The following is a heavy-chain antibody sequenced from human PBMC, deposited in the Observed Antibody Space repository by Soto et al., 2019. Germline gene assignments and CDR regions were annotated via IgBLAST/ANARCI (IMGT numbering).Heavy chain of an antibody. J-gene: IGHJ5*02. D-gene: IGHD3-10*01. Sequence: QVQLVQSGAEVKKPGASVKVSCKASGYTFTSYAMHWVRQAPGQRLEWMGWINAGNGNTKYSQKFQGRVTITRDKSASKAYMELSSLRSEDTAVYYCARDHYYGSGSYYNPSYNWFDPWGQGTLVTVSS. CDR1: GYTFTSYA. V-gene: IGHV1-3*01. CDR3: ARDHYYGSGSYYNPSYNWFDP. CDR2: INAGNGNT.